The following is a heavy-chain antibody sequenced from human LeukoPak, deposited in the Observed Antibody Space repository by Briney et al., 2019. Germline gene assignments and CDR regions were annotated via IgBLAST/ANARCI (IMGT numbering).Heavy chain of an antibody. D-gene: IGHD2-2*02. CDR2: IIPIFGTA. Sequence: GASVKVSCKASGGTCSSYAISWVRQAPGQGLEWMGGIIPIFGTANYAQKFQGRVTITADESTSTAYMELSSLRSEDTAVYYCARAFSSARYCSSTSCYTGAFDIWGQGTMVTVSS. CDR1: GGTCSSYA. V-gene: IGHV1-69*13. CDR3: ARAFSSARYCSSTSCYTGAFDI. J-gene: IGHJ3*02.